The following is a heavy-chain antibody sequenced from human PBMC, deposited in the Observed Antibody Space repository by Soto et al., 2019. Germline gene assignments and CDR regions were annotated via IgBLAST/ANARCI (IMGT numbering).Heavy chain of an antibody. J-gene: IGHJ4*02. Sequence: EVQLLESGGGLVQPGRSLRLSCAASGFTFSSYAMNWVRQAPVKGLEWVSGMSGTGGSTYYADSVKGWFTVSRDNSKNTLYLQMNSVRAEDTAVFYSAKGGFSSGWSPCYFDYWGQATLVTVCS. V-gene: IGHV3-23*01. D-gene: IGHD6-19*01. CDR2: MSGTGGST. CDR1: GFTFSSYA. CDR3: AKGGFSSGWSPCYFDY.